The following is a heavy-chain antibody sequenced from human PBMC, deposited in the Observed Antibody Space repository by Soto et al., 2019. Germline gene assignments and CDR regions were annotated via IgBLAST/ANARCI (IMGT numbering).Heavy chain of an antibody. CDR2: IKQDGSEK. Sequence: VQLVESGGGLVQPGGSLRLSCAASGFTFSSYWMSWVRQAPGKGLEWVANIKQDGSEKYYVDSVKGRFTISRDNAKNSLYLQMNSLRAEDTAVYYCAREAEYSSSSPPVFDYWGQGTLVTVSS. D-gene: IGHD6-6*01. V-gene: IGHV3-7*01. CDR3: AREAEYSSSSPPVFDY. CDR1: GFTFSSYW. J-gene: IGHJ4*02.